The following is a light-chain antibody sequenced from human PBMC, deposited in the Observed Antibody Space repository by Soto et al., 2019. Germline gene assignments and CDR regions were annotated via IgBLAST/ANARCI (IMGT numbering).Light chain of an antibody. CDR2: AAS. Sequence: DIQLTQSPSFLSASVGDRVTITCRASQDTSSYLVWYQQKPGKAPKLLIYAASILQSGVPSRFSGSGSGTELTLTISSLQPEDFATYYCQQVDSYPLTFGGGTKVEI. CDR1: QDTSSY. V-gene: IGKV1-9*01. CDR3: QQVDSYPLT. J-gene: IGKJ4*01.